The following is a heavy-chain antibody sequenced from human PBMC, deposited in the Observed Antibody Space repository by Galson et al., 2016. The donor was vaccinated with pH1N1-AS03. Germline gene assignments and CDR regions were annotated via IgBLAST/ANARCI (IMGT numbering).Heavy chain of an antibody. D-gene: IGHD1-1*01. CDR3: AKGISDTWNPFDI. CDR2: VSDSGDRT. V-gene: IGHV3-23*01. CDR1: GFTFRNHA. Sequence: SLRLSCAASGFTFRNHAMSWVRQAPGKGLEWVATVSDSGDRTSYANSVKGLFTISRDNSKNTLYLQMNTLTAEDTAMYYGAKGISDTWNPFDIWGQGTMVTVSS. J-gene: IGHJ3*02.